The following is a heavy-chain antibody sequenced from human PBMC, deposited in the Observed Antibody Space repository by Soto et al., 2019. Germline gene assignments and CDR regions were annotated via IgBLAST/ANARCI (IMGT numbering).Heavy chain of an antibody. D-gene: IGHD6-6*01. Sequence: VGSLRLSCAASGFTFSSYGMHWVRQAPGKGLEWVAVIWYDGSNKYYADSVKGRFTISRDNSKNTLYLQMNSLRAEDTAVYYCARAQYSSSPFDYWGQGTLVTVSS. CDR3: ARAQYSSSPFDY. V-gene: IGHV3-33*01. J-gene: IGHJ4*02. CDR1: GFTFSSYG. CDR2: IWYDGSNK.